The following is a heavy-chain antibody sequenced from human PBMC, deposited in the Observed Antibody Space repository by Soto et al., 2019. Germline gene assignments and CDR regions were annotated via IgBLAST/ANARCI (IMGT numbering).Heavy chain of an antibody. CDR2: INQDGSEK. V-gene: IGHV3-7*03. CDR3: ARGKGGDF. CDR1: GFTLSSFW. Sequence: GSLRLSCAASGFTLSSFWMTWVRQAPGKGLEWVANINQDGSEKKYVDSVKGRFTISRDNAKLHLQMDSLRGDDTAVYYCARGKGGDFWGQGTLVTVSS. J-gene: IGHJ4*02. D-gene: IGHD1-26*01.